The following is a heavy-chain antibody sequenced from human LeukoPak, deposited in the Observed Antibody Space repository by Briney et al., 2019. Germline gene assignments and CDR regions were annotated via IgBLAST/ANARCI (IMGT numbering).Heavy chain of an antibody. CDR1: EFTFSSYS. CDR3: ARDKLGGSGSCDY. J-gene: IGHJ4*02. V-gene: IGHV3-21*01. CDR2: ITSSSNYI. Sequence: PGGSLRLSCAASEFTFSSYSMNWVRQAPGKGLEWVSFITSSSNYIYYADSVKGRFTISRDNAKNSLYLQINSLRAEDTAVYYCARDKLGGSGSCDYWGQGTLVTVSS. D-gene: IGHD3-10*01.